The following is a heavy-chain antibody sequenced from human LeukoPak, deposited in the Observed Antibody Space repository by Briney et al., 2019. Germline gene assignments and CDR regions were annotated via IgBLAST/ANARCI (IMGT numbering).Heavy chain of an antibody. D-gene: IGHD2-8*01. CDR2: INHSGST. V-gene: IGHV4-34*01. CDR3: ARGVRGLNDY. CDR1: GGSFSGYY. J-gene: IGHJ4*02. Sequence: PSETLSLTCAVYGGSFSGYYWSWIRQPPGKGLEWIGEINHSGSTNYNPSLKSRVTISVDTSKNQFALKLSSVTAADTAVYYCARGVRGLNDYWGQGTLVIVSS.